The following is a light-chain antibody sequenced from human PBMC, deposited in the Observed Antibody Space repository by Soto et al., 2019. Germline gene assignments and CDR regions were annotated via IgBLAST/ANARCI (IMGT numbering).Light chain of an antibody. Sequence: EVVLTQSPATLSLSPGERVTLSCKASQSIRNYLAWYPQKPGQAPRLVIYDASNRATGIPDRFSGRGSGADYTLTISSLEPEDVAVYFCQQRSIWPLTFGGGTKGAIK. J-gene: IGKJ4*01. CDR3: QQRSIWPLT. CDR1: QSIRNY. CDR2: DAS. V-gene: IGKV3-11*01.